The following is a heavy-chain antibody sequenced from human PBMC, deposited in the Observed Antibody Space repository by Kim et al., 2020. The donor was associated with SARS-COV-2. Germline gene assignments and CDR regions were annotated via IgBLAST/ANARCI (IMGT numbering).Heavy chain of an antibody. CDR2: VNDRGNT. Sequence: SETLSLTCTVSGGSISSYFWSWIRQPPGKGLEWVAYVNDRGNTDYNPSLKSRVTTSVDTSTNQFSLKLTSVTAADTAVYYCARVGSLTYCSRDRCHNDALDGWGQGRMVTVSS. V-gene: IGHV4-59*01. D-gene: IGHD2-2*01. CDR3: ARVGSLTYCSRDRCHNDALDG. CDR1: GGSISSYF. J-gene: IGHJ3*01.